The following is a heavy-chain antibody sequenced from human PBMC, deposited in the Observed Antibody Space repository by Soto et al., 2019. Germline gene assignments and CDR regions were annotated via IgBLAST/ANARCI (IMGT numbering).Heavy chain of an antibody. CDR1: GGTFSSYT. CDR2: IIPILVIA. V-gene: IGHV1-69*08. CDR3: ARDVTGGSYFDY. Sequence: QVQLVQSGAEVKKPGSSVKVSCKASGGTFSSYTISWVRQAPGQGLEWMGRIIPILVIANYAQKFQGRVTITADKSTSTAYMELSSLRYEDTAVYYCARDVTGGSYFDYWGQGTLVTVSS. J-gene: IGHJ4*02. D-gene: IGHD7-27*01.